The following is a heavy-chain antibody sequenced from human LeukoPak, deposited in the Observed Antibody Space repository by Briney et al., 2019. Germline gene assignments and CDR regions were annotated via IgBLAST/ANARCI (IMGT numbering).Heavy chain of an antibody. J-gene: IGHJ5*02. CDR1: GGSISSGGYY. D-gene: IGHD3-3*01. CDR2: IYYSGST. V-gene: IGHV4-31*03. CDR3: AREGVAVYNWFDP. Sequence: SETLSLTCTVSGGSISSGGYYWSWIRQHPGKGLEWIGYIYYSGSTYYNPSLKSRVTIPVDTSKNQFSLKLSSVTAADTAVYYCAREGVAVYNWFDPWGQGTLVTVSS.